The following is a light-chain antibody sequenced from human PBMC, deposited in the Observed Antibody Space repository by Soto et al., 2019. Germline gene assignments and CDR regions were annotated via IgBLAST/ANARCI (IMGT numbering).Light chain of an antibody. CDR2: DTN. J-gene: IGLJ1*01. CDR3: LTYDSRLSGYV. V-gene: IGLV1-40*01. Sequence: QSVLTQPPSVSGAPGQRVTISCTGSRSNIGAGFHVHWYQHLPGTAPKLLIYDTNNRPSGVPDRFSGSKSGTSASLAITGLQAEDEADYYCLTYDSRLSGYVFGTGTKVTVL. CDR1: RSNIGAGFH.